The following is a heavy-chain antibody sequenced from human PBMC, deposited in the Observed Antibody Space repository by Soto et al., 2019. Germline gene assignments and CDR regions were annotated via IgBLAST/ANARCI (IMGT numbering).Heavy chain of an antibody. D-gene: IGHD3-10*01. V-gene: IGHV6-1*01. CDR3: ARGQGYGSGSETDVLDY. CDR1: WDSVSSNSAA. Sequence: PSQTLSLTCAISWDSVSSNSAAWNWIRQSPSRGLEWLGRTYYRSKWYNDYAVSVKSRITINPDTSKNQFSLQLNSVTPEDTAVYYCARGQGYGSGSETDVLDYWGQGTLVTVSS. CDR2: TYYRSKWYN. J-gene: IGHJ4*02.